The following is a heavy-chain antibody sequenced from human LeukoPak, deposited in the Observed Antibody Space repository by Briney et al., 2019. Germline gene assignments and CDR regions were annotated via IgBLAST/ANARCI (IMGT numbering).Heavy chain of an antibody. J-gene: IGHJ4*02. CDR1: GYTFTSYG. V-gene: IGHV1-18*01. Sequence: EASVKVSCKASGYTFTSYGISWVRQAPGQGLEWMGWISAYNGNTNYAQKLQGRVTMTTDTSTSTAYMELRSLRSDDTAVYYCARDSTIVATIDYFGYWGQGTLVTVSS. CDR2: ISAYNGNT. CDR3: ARDSTIVATIDYFGY. D-gene: IGHD5-12*01.